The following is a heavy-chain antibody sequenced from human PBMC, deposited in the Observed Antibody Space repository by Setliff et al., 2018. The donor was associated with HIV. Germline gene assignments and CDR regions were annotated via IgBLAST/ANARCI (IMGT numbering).Heavy chain of an antibody. CDR3: ARVVPAKNYYDSSPYFDY. V-gene: IGHV4-59*01. D-gene: IGHD3-22*01. CDR2: IYYSGST. J-gene: IGHJ4*02. Sequence: SETLSLTCTVSGGSISSYYWSWIRQPPGKGLEWIGYIYYSGSTNYNPSLKSRVTISVDTSKNQFSLKLSSVTAADMAVYYCARVVPAKNYYDSSPYFDYWGQGTLVTVSS. CDR1: GGSISSYY.